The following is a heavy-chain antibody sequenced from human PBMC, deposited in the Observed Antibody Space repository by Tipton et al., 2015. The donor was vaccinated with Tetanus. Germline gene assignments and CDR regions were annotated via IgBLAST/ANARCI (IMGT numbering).Heavy chain of an antibody. V-gene: IGHV4-59*01. Sequence: TLSLTCTVSGGSISGYFWTWIRQPPGKGLECIGYVFYTGITNYNPPFESRVTMSVDTSKNQISLKLRSVTAADTAVYYCARESWNRDAFDIWGQGTMVTVSS. CDR2: VFYTGIT. D-gene: IGHD1-1*01. CDR3: ARESWNRDAFDI. CDR1: GGSISGYF. J-gene: IGHJ3*02.